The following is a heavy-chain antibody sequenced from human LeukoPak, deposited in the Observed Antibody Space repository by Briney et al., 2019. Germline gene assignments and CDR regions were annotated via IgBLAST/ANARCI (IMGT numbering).Heavy chain of an antibody. CDR3: ARSSHRLYDYVWGSYESKDY. CDR1: GYTFTNYG. Sequence: VASVKVSCKASGYTFTNYGISWVRQAPGQGLEWMGWISSYNGNTHYAQKLQGRVTMTTDTSTSTAYMELRSLRSDDTAMYYCARSSHRLYDYVWGSYESKDYWGQGTLVTVSS. D-gene: IGHD3-16*01. J-gene: IGHJ4*02. CDR2: ISSYNGNT. V-gene: IGHV1-18*01.